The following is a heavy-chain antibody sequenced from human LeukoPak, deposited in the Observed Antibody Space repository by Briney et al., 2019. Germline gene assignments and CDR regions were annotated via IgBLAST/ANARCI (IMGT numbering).Heavy chain of an antibody. CDR2: IYYSGST. CDR1: GGSISSYY. Sequence: PSETLSLTCTVSGGSISSYYWSWIRQPPGKGLEWIGYIYYSGSTNYNPSLKSRVTISVDTSKNQFSLKLSSVTPADTAVYYCARGLNRIAAAGEYFQHWGQGTLVTVSS. CDR3: ARGLNRIAAAGEYFQH. V-gene: IGHV4-59*12. J-gene: IGHJ1*01. D-gene: IGHD6-13*01.